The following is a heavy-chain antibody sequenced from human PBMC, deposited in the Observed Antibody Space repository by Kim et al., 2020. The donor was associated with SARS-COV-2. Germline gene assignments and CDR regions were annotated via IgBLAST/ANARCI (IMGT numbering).Heavy chain of an antibody. J-gene: IGHJ6*02. CDR1: GYTFTSYY. Sequence: ASVKVSCKASGYTFTSYYMHWVRQAPGQGLEWMGIINPSGGSTSYARKFQGRVTMTRDTSTSTVYMELSSLRSEDTVVYYCARDWGGGTMVRGVMGYYYGMDVWGQGTTVTVSS. D-gene: IGHD3-10*01. CDR2: INPSGGST. CDR3: ARDWGGGTMVRGVMGYYYGMDV. V-gene: IGHV1-46*01.